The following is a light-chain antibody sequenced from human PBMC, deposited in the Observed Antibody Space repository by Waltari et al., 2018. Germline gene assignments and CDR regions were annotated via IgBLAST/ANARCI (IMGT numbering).Light chain of an antibody. J-gene: IGLJ2*01. CDR1: SSDVGGYNY. V-gene: IGLV2-14*03. CDR2: DVS. Sequence: QSALTQPASVSGSPGQSITLSCTGTSSDVGGYNYLSWYQQPPGKAPKLMIYDVSNRPAGVSNRFSGSKSGNTASLTISGLQAEDEADYYCSSYISSSTLELFGGGTSLTVL. CDR3: SSYISSSTLEL.